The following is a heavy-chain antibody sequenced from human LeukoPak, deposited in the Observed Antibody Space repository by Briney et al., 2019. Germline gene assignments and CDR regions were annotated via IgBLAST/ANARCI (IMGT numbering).Heavy chain of an antibody. CDR2: ISSSSNYI. Sequence: PGGSLRLSCAVSGFTFSSYSMNWVRQAPGKGLEWVSSISSSSNYIYYADSVKGRFTISRDNAKNSLYLQMNSLRAEETAVYYCGRGRAHHYYYYMDVWGKGTTVTVSS. V-gene: IGHV3-21*01. CDR3: GRGRAHHYYYYMDV. J-gene: IGHJ6*03. CDR1: GFTFSSYS.